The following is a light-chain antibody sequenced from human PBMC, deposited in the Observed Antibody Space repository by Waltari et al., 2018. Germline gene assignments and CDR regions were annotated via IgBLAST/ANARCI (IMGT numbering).Light chain of an antibody. V-gene: IGLV8-61*01. J-gene: IGLJ6*01. CDR1: SGSVSTSNY. Sequence: TVVTQEPSWSVSPGGTVTLTCGLSSGSVSTSNYPSWYQQTPGQAPRMLIYSTNTRPSGVPDRFSGSILGNKAALTITGAQAYDESDYYCTLYMGSGISVFGSGTKLTVL. CDR2: STN. CDR3: TLYMGSGISV.